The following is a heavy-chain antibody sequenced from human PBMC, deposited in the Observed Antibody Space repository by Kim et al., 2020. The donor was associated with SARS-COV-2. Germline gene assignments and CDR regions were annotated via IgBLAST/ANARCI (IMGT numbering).Heavy chain of an antibody. Sequence: GVLRLSCEASGFTFSNYWMNWVRQGPGKGLVWVSRINSDGGDTHYADSVKGRFTISRDNAENTLHLQLNSLGVEDTAIYYCARGTFQQGFDPWGQGTLVPVSS. V-gene: IGHV3-74*01. CDR1: GFTFSNYW. CDR2: INSDGGDT. CDR3: ARGTFQQGFDP. J-gene: IGHJ5*02.